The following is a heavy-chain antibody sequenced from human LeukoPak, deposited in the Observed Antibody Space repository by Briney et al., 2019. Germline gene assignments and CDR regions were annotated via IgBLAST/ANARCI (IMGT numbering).Heavy chain of an antibody. V-gene: IGHV4-61*02. J-gene: IGHJ5*02. CDR3: ARETSGFHSSSLNWFDP. CDR2: IYTSGST. CDR1: GGSISSGSYY. Sequence: PSQTLSLTCTVSGGSISSGSYYWSWIRQPAGKGLEWIGRIYTSGSTNYNPSLKSRVTISVDTSKNQFSLKLSSVTAADTAVYYCARETSGFHSSSLNWFDPWGQGTLVTVSS. D-gene: IGHD6-13*01.